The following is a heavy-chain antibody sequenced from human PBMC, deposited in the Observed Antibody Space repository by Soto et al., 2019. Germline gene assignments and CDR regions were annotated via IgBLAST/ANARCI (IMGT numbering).Heavy chain of an antibody. D-gene: IGHD1-1*01. CDR3: ATKVRVPKYKYYGMDV. V-gene: IGHV3-30*03. CDR2: ISYDGNTA. J-gene: IGHJ6*02. CDR1: GFTFNTSG. Sequence: QVELVESGGGVVQPGRSLRLSRGASGFTFNTSGMHWDRQAPDGGLEWVAVISYDGNTAYYGDSVKGRFTISRDNSKNALDLQLNSLRSEETAIYYCATKVRVPKYKYYGMDVWGQGTTVIVS.